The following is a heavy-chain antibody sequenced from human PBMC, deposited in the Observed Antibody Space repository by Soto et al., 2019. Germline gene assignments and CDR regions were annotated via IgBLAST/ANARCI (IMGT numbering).Heavy chain of an antibody. J-gene: IGHJ6*02. CDR2: IKSKTDGGTT. V-gene: IGHV3-15*07. CDR3: TTGVRTGTTILYYYYYGMDV. D-gene: IGHD1-7*01. CDR1: GFTFSNAW. Sequence: GGSLRLSCAASGFTFSNAWMNWVRQAPGKGLEWVGRIKSKTDGGTTDYAAPVKGRFTISRDDSKNTLYLQMNSLKTEDTAVYYCTTGVRTGTTILYYYYYGMDVWGQGTTVTVSS.